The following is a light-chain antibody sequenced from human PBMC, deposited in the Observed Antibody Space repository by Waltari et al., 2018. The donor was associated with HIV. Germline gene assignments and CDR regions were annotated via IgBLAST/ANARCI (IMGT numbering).Light chain of an antibody. CDR2: GAS. CDR1: QSVSSSY. J-gene: IGKJ2*01. V-gene: IGKV3-20*01. CDR3: QQYGSSPPYT. Sequence: EIVLTQSPGTLSLSPGERATLSCRASQSVSSSYLAWYQQKPGQAPSLLIYGASSRATGIPDRFSGSGSGTDFTLTISRLEPDDFAMYYCQQYGSSPPYTFGQGTKLEIK.